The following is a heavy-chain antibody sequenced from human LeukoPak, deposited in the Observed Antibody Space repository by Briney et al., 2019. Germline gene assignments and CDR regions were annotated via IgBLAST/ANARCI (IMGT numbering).Heavy chain of an antibody. D-gene: IGHD6-6*01. CDR3: AAPASSSTVYYFDY. V-gene: IGHV3-23*01. CDR2: ISGSGGST. CDR1: GFTFSSYA. Sequence: PGGSLRLSCAASGFTFSSYAMSWVRQAPGKGLEWVSAISGSGGSTYYADSVKGRFTIFRDNSKNTLYLQMNSLRAEDTAVYYCAAPASSSTVYYFDYWGQGTLVTVSS. J-gene: IGHJ4*02.